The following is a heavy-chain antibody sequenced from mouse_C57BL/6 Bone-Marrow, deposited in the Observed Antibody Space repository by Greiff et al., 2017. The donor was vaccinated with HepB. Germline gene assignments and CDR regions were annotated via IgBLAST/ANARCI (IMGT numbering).Heavy chain of an antibody. J-gene: IGHJ3*01. CDR2: IDPETGGT. Sequence: QVQLKQSGAELVRPGASVTLSCKASGYTFTDYEMHWVKQTPVHGLEWIGAIDPETGGTAYNQKFKGKAILTADKSSRTAYMERRSLTSEDSAVYYCTRRSNYLAWFAYWGQGTLVTVSA. D-gene: IGHD2-5*01. V-gene: IGHV1-15*01. CDR1: GYTFTDYE. CDR3: TRRSNYLAWFAY.